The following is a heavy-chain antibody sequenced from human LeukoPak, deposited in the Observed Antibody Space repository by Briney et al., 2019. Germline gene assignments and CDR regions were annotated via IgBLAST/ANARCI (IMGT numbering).Heavy chain of an antibody. D-gene: IGHD1-26*01. V-gene: IGHV4-39*07. Sequence: SETLSLTGTVSGGSISRSNYSWGWTRHPPIKSLEWMGGRYYSGSIFYNPSLKSRVTISINTSKNQFSLKVSSVTAADTAVYYCARTRVPGSYSPKGPFDYWGQGTLVTVSS. CDR2: RYYSGSI. J-gene: IGHJ4*02. CDR1: GGSISRSNYS. CDR3: ARTRVPGSYSPKGPFDY.